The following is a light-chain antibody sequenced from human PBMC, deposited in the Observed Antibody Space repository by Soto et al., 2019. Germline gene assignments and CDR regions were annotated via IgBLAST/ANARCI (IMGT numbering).Light chain of an antibody. V-gene: IGKV3-15*01. J-gene: IGKJ2*01. CDR1: QDIGTK. CDR3: QQRANWPRT. Sequence: EIVMTQSPAILSVSPGERGTLSCRASQDIGTKLAWYQQKPGQAPSLLMYDVSTRASAAPARFSGSGSGSEFTLTISSLQSEDFAIYFCQQRANWPRTFGQGTKVDIK. CDR2: DVS.